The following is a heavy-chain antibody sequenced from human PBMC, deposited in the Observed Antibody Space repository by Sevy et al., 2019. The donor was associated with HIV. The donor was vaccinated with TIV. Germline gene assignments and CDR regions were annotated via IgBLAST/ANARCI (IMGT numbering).Heavy chain of an antibody. CDR1: GYTFTSYA. CDR2: INTNTGNP. CDR3: AREAPHGDYDWFDP. J-gene: IGHJ5*02. Sequence: ASVKVSCKASGYTFTSYAMNWVRQAPGQGLEWMGWINTNTGNPTYAQGFTGRFVFSLDTSVSTAYLQISSLKAEDTAVYYCAREAPHGDYDWFDPWGQGTLVTVSS. D-gene: IGHD4-17*01. V-gene: IGHV7-4-1*02.